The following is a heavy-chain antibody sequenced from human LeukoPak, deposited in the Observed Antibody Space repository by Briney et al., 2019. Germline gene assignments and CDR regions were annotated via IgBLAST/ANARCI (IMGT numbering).Heavy chain of an antibody. CDR2: ISSSSSYI. CDR3: AREGDIGGAAAGTNGEDYYYGMDV. V-gene: IGHV3-21*01. D-gene: IGHD6-13*01. Sequence: GGSLRLSCAASGFTFSSYSMNWVRQAPGKGLEWVSSISSSSSYIYYADSVKGRFTISRDNAKNSLYLQMNSLRAEDTAVYYCAREGDIGGAAAGTNGEDYYYGMDVWGQGTTVTVSS. CDR1: GFTFSSYS. J-gene: IGHJ6*02.